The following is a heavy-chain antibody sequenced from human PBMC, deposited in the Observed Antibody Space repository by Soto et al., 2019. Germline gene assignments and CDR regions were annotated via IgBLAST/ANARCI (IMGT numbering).Heavy chain of an antibody. Sequence: PSETLSLTCTVSGGSISSGDYYWSWIRQPPGKGLEWIGYIYYSGSTYYNPSLKSRVTISVDTSKNQFSLKLSSVTAADTAVYYCASGITMVRGEYYYYYGMDVWGQGTTVTVS. CDR3: ASGITMVRGEYYYYYGMDV. CDR1: GGSISSGDYY. CDR2: IYYSGST. D-gene: IGHD3-10*01. V-gene: IGHV4-30-4*01. J-gene: IGHJ6*02.